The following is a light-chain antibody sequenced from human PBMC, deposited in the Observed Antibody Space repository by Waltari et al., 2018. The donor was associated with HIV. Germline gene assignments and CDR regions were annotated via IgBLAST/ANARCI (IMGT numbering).Light chain of an antibody. Sequence: SYELTQPPSVSVSPGQTASITCAGDKLGNKYASWYQQKPGKSPVVVIYQDTKRPSGIPERFSGSNSGNTATLTISGTQAMDEADYYCQAWDSSTGHVVFGGGTKLTVL. CDR2: QDT. CDR1: KLGNKY. CDR3: QAWDSSTGHVV. V-gene: IGLV3-1*01. J-gene: IGLJ2*01.